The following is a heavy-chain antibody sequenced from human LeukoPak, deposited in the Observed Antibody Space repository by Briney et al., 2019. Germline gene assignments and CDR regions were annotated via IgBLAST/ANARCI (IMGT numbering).Heavy chain of an antibody. CDR3: TRDLSTMVVTPVGY. Sequence: GGSLRLSCTASGFTFGDYAVSWFRQAPGKGLEWVGFIRSKAYGGTTEYAASVKGRFTSSRYDSKSIAYLQMNNLKTEDTAVYYCTRDLSTMVVTPVGYWGQGTLVTVSS. V-gene: IGHV3-49*03. J-gene: IGHJ4*02. D-gene: IGHD4-23*01. CDR1: GFTFGDYA. CDR2: IRSKAYGGTT.